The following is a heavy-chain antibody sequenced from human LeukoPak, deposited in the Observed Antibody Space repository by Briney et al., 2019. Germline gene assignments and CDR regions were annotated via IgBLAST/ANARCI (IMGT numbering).Heavy chain of an antibody. D-gene: IGHD1/OR15-1a*01. CDR3: ARGNSTPDY. CDR1: GGPINSYY. V-gene: IGHV4-59*01. J-gene: IGHJ4*02. Sequence: SETLSLTCTVSGGPINSYYWSWIRQPPGKGLEWIGYIYYSGSTNYNPSLKSRVTISVDTSKNQFSLKLSSVTAADTAVYYCARGNSTPDYWGQGTLVTVSS. CDR2: IYYSGST.